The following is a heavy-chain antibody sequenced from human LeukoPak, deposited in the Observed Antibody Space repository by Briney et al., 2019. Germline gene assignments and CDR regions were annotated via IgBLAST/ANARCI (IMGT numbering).Heavy chain of an antibody. D-gene: IGHD3-22*01. CDR1: GFTFSTYS. CDR3: AREINYYIYN. Sequence: GGSQRLSCAASGFTFSTYSMNWVRQAPGKGLEWISYISSASSTIYYADSVRGRFTISRDNAKNSLYLQMNSLRAEDTAVYYCAREINYYIYNWGQGTLVTVSS. V-gene: IGHV3-48*01. CDR2: ISSASSTI. J-gene: IGHJ4*02.